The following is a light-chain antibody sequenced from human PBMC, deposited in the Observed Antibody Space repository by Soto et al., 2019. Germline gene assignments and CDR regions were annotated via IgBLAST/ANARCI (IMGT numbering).Light chain of an antibody. V-gene: IGLV2-14*03. Sequence: QSVLTQPASVSGSPGQSITISCTGTSSDVGGSNYVSWYQQHPGKAPKLIIFDVSHRPSGFSNRFSGSKSGNTASLTISGLQAEDEADYYGSSYTSSSTYVFGTGTKLTVL. CDR2: DVS. CDR1: SSDVGGSNY. CDR3: SSYTSSSTYV. J-gene: IGLJ1*01.